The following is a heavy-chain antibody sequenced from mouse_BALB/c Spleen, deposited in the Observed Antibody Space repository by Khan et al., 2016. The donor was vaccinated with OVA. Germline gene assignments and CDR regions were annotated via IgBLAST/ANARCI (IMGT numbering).Heavy chain of an antibody. Sequence: EVQLVESGGGSVKPGGSLKLSCAVSGFTFSSYVMSWVRQTPEKRLEWVASISSGGSTHYPDSVKGRFTISRDNARNILYLQMSSLRSEDMAIYYCAREEYRYDEYYFDYWGQGTTLTVSS. J-gene: IGHJ2*01. CDR3: AREEYRYDEYYFDY. V-gene: IGHV5-6-5*01. CDR2: ISSGGST. CDR1: GFTFSSYV. D-gene: IGHD2-14*01.